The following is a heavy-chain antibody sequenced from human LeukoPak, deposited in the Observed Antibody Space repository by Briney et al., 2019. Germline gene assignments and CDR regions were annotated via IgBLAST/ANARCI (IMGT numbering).Heavy chain of an antibody. Sequence: GGSLRLSCAASGFTFSSYSMNWVRQAPGKGLEWVSSISSSSSYIYYADSVKGRFTISRDNAKSSLYPQMNSLRAEDTAVYYCAGGVGYCSSTSCRTLTYWGQGTLVTVSS. V-gene: IGHV3-21*01. CDR3: AGGVGYCSSTSCRTLTY. CDR2: ISSSSSYI. CDR1: GFTFSSYS. D-gene: IGHD2-2*01. J-gene: IGHJ4*02.